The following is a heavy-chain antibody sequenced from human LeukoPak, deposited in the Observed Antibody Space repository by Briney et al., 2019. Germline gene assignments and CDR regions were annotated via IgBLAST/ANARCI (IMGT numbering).Heavy chain of an antibody. CDR1: GGSISRGGYY. V-gene: IGHV4-31*03. Sequence: SETLSLTCTVSGGSISRGGYYWSWIRQHPGKGLEWIGYIYYSGSTYYNPSLKSRVTISVDTSKNQFSLKLSSVTAADTAVYYCAREGNYCSGGSCYPGWFDPWGQGTLVTVSS. CDR2: IYYSGST. J-gene: IGHJ5*02. CDR3: AREGNYCSGGSCYPGWFDP. D-gene: IGHD2-15*01.